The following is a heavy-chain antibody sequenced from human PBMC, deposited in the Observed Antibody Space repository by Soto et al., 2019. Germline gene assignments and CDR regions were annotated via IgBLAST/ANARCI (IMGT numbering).Heavy chain of an antibody. CDR2: IYYSGST. J-gene: IGHJ3*02. CDR3: ARDYYGSGNDAFDI. V-gene: IGHV4-59*01. D-gene: IGHD3-10*01. Sequence: PSETLSLTCTVSGGSMSSYYWSWIRQPPGKGLEWIGYIYYSGSTNYNPSLKSRVTISVDTSKNQFSLKLSSVTAADTAVYYCARDYYGSGNDAFDIWGQGTMVTVSS. CDR1: GGSMSSYY.